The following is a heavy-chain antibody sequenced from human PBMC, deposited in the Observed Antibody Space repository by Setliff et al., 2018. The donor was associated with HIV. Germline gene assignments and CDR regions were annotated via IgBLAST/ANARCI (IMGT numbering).Heavy chain of an antibody. CDR1: GYTFSSYG. CDR3: ARDLGGEHDYADPADMDV. V-gene: IGHV1-18*01. D-gene: IGHD4-17*01. Sequence: ASVKVSCKASGYTFSSYGISWVRQAPGQGLEWMGWISGFNGKINYAENFQGRVTLTTDSSASTAHMELWSLTSDDTAVYYCARDLGGEHDYADPADMDVWGKGTTVTV. J-gene: IGHJ6*03. CDR2: ISGFNGKI.